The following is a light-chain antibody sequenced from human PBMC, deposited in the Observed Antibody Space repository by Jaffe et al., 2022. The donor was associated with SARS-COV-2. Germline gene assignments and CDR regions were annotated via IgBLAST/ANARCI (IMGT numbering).Light chain of an antibody. CDR2: ENN. CDR1: GSNIGNNY. V-gene: IGLV1-51*02. Sequence: QSMLTQPPSVSAAPGQRVTISCSGSGSNIGNNYVSWYQQLPGTAPKLLIYENNKRPSGIPDRFSGSKSGTSATLGITGLQTGDEADYYCGTWDSSLSTGVFGGGTKLTVL. J-gene: IGLJ2*01. CDR3: GTWDSSLSTGV.